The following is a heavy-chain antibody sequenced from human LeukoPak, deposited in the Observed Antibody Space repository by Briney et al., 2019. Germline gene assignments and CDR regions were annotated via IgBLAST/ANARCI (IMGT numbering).Heavy chain of an antibody. J-gene: IGHJ4*02. V-gene: IGHV1-69*05. Sequence: SVKVSCKASGGTFSSYAISWVRQAPGQGLEWMGGIVPIFGTANYAQKFQGRVTITTDESTSTAYMELSSLRSEDTAVYYCARVATNEEYYFDYWGQGTLVTVSS. D-gene: IGHD1-1*01. CDR3: ARVATNEEYYFDY. CDR1: GGTFSSYA. CDR2: IVPIFGTA.